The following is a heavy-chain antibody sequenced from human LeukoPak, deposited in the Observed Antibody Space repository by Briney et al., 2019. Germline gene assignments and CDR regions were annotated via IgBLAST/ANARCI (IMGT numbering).Heavy chain of an antibody. J-gene: IGHJ4*02. D-gene: IGHD2-15*01. CDR1: GFTFSSYA. CDR2: ISYDGSNK. CDR3: ARAPLGYCSGGSCFLDY. Sequence: PGGSLRLSCAASGFTFSSYAMHWVRQAPGKGLEWVAVISYDGSNKYYADSVKGRFTISRDNSKNTLYLQMNSLRAEDTAVYYCARAPLGYCSGGSCFLDYWGQGTLVTVSS. V-gene: IGHV3-30-3*01.